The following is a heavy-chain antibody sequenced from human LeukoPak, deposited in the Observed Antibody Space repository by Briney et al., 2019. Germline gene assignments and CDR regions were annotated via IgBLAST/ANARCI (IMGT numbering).Heavy chain of an antibody. CDR3: AREGKQQLVHYYYYYYMDV. V-gene: IGHV3-7*01. Sequence: GGSLRLSCAASGFTFSSYWMSWVRQAPGKGLEWVANIKQDGSEKYYVDSVKGRFTISRDNAKNSLYLQMNSLRAEDTAVYYCAREGKQQLVHYYYYYYMDVWGKGTTVTVSS. CDR1: GFTFSSYW. J-gene: IGHJ6*03. D-gene: IGHD6-13*01. CDR2: IKQDGSEK.